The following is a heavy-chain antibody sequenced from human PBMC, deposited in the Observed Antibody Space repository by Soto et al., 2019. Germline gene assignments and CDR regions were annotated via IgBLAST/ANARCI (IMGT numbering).Heavy chain of an antibody. CDR3: ARHGVGIAAAATDY. V-gene: IGHV4-59*01. CDR2: IYYSGST. J-gene: IGHJ4*02. Sequence: SETLSLTCTVSGGSISSYYWSWIRQPPGKGLEWIGYIYYSGSTNYNPSLKSRVTISVDTSKNQFSLKLSSVTAADTAVYYCARHGVGIAAAATDYWGQGTLVTVSS. D-gene: IGHD6-13*01. CDR1: GGSISSYY.